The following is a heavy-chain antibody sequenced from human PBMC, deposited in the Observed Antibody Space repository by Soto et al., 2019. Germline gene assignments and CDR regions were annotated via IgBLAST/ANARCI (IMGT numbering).Heavy chain of an antibody. V-gene: IGHV4-59*08. D-gene: IGHD3-16*01. CDR1: GGSISSYY. J-gene: IGHJ4*02. Sequence: SETLSLTCTVSGGSISSYYWSWIWQPPGKGLEWIGYIYYSGNTNYNPSLKSRVTISVDTSKNQFSLNLSSVTAADTAVYYCARHGHWAPFDDWGQGTPVTVSS. CDR3: ARHGHWAPFDD. CDR2: IYYSGNT.